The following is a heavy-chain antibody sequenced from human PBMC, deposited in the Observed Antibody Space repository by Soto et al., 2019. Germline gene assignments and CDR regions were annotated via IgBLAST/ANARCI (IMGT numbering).Heavy chain of an antibody. J-gene: IGHJ6*02. Sequence: PGESLKISCKGSGYSFTSYWIGWVRQMPGKGLEWMGIIYPDDSDTRYSPSFQGQVTISADKSISTAYLQWSSLKASDTAMYYCARLYYYDSSGYSYYYYYYGMDVWGQGTTVTVSS. V-gene: IGHV5-51*01. CDR1: GYSFTSYW. CDR3: ARLYYYDSSGYSYYYYYYGMDV. CDR2: IYPDDSDT. D-gene: IGHD3-22*01.